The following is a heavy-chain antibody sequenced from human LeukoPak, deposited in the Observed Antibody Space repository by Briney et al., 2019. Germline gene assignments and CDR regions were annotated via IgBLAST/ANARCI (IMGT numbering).Heavy chain of an antibody. D-gene: IGHD3-10*01. CDR2: IYTSGST. Sequence: SETLSLTCTVSGGSISSGSYYWSWIRQPAGKGLEWIGRIYTSGSTNYNPSLKSRVTISVDTSKNQFSLKLSSVPAADTAVYYCARAGPGGFDPWGQGTLVTVSS. CDR1: GGSISSGSYY. CDR3: ARAGPGGFDP. J-gene: IGHJ5*02. V-gene: IGHV4-61*02.